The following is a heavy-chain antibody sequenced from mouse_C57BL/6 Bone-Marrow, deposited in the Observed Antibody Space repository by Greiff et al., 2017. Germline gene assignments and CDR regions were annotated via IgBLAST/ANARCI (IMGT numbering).Heavy chain of an antibody. Sequence: VKLMESGAELARPGASVKLSCKASGYTFTSYGISWVKQRTGQGLEWIGEIYPRSGNTYYNEKFKGKATLTADKSSSTAYMELRSLTSEDSAVYFCARPGKAYWGQGTLVTVSA. CDR2: IYPRSGNT. J-gene: IGHJ3*01. V-gene: IGHV1-81*01. CDR1: GYTFTSYG. CDR3: ARPGKAY. D-gene: IGHD4-1*01.